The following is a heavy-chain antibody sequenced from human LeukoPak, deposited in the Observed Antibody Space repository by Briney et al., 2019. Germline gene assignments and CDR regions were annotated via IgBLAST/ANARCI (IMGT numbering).Heavy chain of an antibody. CDR2: IYYSGST. CDR3: ARGDVDTAMVIDY. D-gene: IGHD5-18*01. CDR1: GGSISSYY. Sequence: PSETLSLTFTVPGGSISSYYWSWIRQPPGKGLEWIGYIYYSGSTNYNPSLKSRVTISVDTSKNQFSLKLSSVTAADTAVYYCARGDVDTAMVIDYWGQGTLVTVSS. V-gene: IGHV4-59*01. J-gene: IGHJ4*02.